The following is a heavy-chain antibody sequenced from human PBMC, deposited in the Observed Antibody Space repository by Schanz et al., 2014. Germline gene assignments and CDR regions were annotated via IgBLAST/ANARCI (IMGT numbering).Heavy chain of an antibody. D-gene: IGHD2-15*01. V-gene: IGHV3-23*01. J-gene: IGHJ5*01. CDR1: GFTFSTYA. Sequence: VQLLQSGGALVQPGGSLRLSCSASGFTFSTYAMSWARQTPGKGLEWVSSITTGCNTYYRDSVKGRFIVSRDNSKNTLYLEMNMLRVDDTAVYYCSKDKQGSRSDDSWGQGTLVTVSS. CDR3: SKDKQGSRSDDS. CDR2: ITTGCNT.